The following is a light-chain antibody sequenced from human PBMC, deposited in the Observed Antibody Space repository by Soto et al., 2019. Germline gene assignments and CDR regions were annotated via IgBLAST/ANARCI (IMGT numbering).Light chain of an antibody. V-gene: IGKV3-20*01. J-gene: IGKJ3*01. CDR3: QKYGSSPPFS. CDR2: GAS. Sequence: EIVMTQSPATLSVSPVERATLSFSSSQSVSSNLALYQQKPGQAPRLLIYGASTRPTGIPDRFSGSGSGTDSTLTISSLEPEDFAVYYCQKYGSSPPFSFGPGTKVDIK. CDR1: QSVSSN.